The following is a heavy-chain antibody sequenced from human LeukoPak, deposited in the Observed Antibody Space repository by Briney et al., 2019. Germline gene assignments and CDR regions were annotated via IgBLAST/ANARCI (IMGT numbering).Heavy chain of an antibody. CDR1: GFTFSSYS. Sequence: PGGSLRLSCAASGFTFSSYSMNWVRQAPGKGLEWVSYISSSSSTIYYADSVKGRFTISRDNAKNSLYLQMNSLRAKDTAVYYCARAPRVRQLARRDYYYYMDVWGKGTTVTVSS. D-gene: IGHD1-1*01. V-gene: IGHV3-48*01. CDR3: ARAPRVRQLARRDYYYYMDV. J-gene: IGHJ6*03. CDR2: ISSSSSTI.